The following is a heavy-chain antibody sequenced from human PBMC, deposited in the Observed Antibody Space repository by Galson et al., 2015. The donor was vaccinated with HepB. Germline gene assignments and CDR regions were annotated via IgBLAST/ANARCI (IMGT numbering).Heavy chain of an antibody. CDR1: GFSFSSSD. Sequence: SLRLSCAASGFSFSSSDMTWVRQAPGKGLEWVSSITTSGDYTFYADFVKGRFTISRDNSKNMLYLQMNGLRVEDTAVYYCARIWSSWGQGTLVTVSS. D-gene: IGHD3-3*01. J-gene: IGHJ5*02. V-gene: IGHV3-23*01. CDR3: ARIWSS. CDR2: ITTSGDYT.